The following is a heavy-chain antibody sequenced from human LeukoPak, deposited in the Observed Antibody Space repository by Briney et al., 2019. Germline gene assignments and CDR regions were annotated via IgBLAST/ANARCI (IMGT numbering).Heavy chain of an antibody. V-gene: IGHV4-38-2*01. Sequence: GSLRLSCAASEFSVGSNYMTWVRQAPGKGLEWIGSIYHSGSTYYNPSLKSRVTISVDTSKNQFSLKLSSVTAADTAVYSSSWYLNWFDPWGQGTLVTVSS. CDR2: IYHSGST. CDR3: SWYLNWFDP. D-gene: IGHD6-13*01. J-gene: IGHJ5*02. CDR1: EFSVGSNY.